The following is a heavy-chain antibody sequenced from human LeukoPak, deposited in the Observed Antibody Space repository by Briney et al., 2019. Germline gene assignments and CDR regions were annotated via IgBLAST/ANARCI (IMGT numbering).Heavy chain of an antibody. CDR2: ISSSGTLI. CDR1: GYTFSSYE. V-gene: IGHV3-48*03. D-gene: IGHD2-2*01. J-gene: IGHJ4*02. CDR3: ARKYCSSTSCLFDY. Sequence: GGSLRLSCAASGYTFSSYEMNWVRQAPGKGLEWVSYISSSGTLIYNADSVKGRFTISRDNARNSLYLQMNSLRAEDTAVYYCARKYCSSTSCLFDYWGQGTLVTVSS.